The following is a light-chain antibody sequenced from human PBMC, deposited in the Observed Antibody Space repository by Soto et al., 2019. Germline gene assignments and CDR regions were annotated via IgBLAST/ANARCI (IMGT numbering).Light chain of an antibody. V-gene: IGKV1-39*01. J-gene: IGKJ4*01. Sequence: DIQMTQSPSSLSASVGDRVTITCRASQSISSYLNWFQHKPGKAPKLLIYTASSLQSGVPSRFSGSGSGTDFTLTISSLQPEDFATYYCQQSYNPPLTFGGGTKVEIK. CDR3: QQSYNPPLT. CDR1: QSISSY. CDR2: TAS.